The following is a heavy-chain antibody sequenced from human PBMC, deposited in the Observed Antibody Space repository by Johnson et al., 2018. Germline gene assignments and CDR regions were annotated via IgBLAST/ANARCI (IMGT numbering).Heavy chain of an antibody. J-gene: IGHJ3*02. D-gene: IGHD2-15*01. V-gene: IGHV3-20*04. CDR1: GFTFDDYG. CDR3: AREWWVGFTFDI. Sequence: VQLVQSGGGVVRPGGSLRLSCAASGFTFDDYGMAWVRQAPGKGLEWVSTITWNSGATDYAASLKGRFAVSRANAKKSLYLQIDSLRAEDTSLDYWAREWWVGFTFDIWGQGTMVTVSS. CDR2: ITWNSGAT.